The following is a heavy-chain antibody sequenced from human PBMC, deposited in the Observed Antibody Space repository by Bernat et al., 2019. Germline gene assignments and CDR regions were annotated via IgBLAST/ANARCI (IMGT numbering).Heavy chain of an antibody. V-gene: IGHV3-30*03. D-gene: IGHD6-13*01. CDR2: ISYDGSNK. CDR3: ARERQQLVLPSDYYYYGMDV. J-gene: IGHJ6*02. Sequence: VQLVESGGGVVQPGRSLRLSCAASGFTFSSYGMHWVRQAPGKGLEWVAVISYDGSNKYYADSVKGRFTISRDNSKNTLYLQMNSLRAEDTTVYYCARERQQLVLPSDYYYYGMDVWGQGTTVTVSS. CDR1: GFTFSSYG.